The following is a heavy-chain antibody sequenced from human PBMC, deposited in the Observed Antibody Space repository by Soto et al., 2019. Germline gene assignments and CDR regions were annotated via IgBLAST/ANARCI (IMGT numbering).Heavy chain of an antibody. CDR1: GYTFTSYG. V-gene: IGHV1-18*01. J-gene: IGHJ6*02. CDR2: ISDYNGNT. Sequence: QVQLVQSGAEVKKPGASVKFSCKASGYTFTSYGISWVRQAPGQGLEWMGWISDYNGNTNYAQKLQGRVTMTTHTPTRTASMEPRRQTYDDRAVYYCARGGRIAALVYYYYGMDVWGQGTTVTVFS. CDR3: ARGGRIAALVYYYYGMDV. D-gene: IGHD6-6*01.